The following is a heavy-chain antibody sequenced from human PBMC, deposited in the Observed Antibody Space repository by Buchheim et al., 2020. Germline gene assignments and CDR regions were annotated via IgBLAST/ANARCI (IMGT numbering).Heavy chain of an antibody. CDR2: ITENGDNT. J-gene: IGHJ4*02. V-gene: IGHV3-23*04. Sequence: VQLVESGGGVVQPGRSLRLSCAASGFSFSTYVMRWVRQAPGKGLEWISSITENGDNTYYSDSVKGRFTISRDNAKNTLYLQMNSLGAEDTAIYYCTRKKGGGKSFDYWGQGTL. D-gene: IGHD3-16*01. CDR1: GFSFSTYV. CDR3: TRKKGGGKSFDY.